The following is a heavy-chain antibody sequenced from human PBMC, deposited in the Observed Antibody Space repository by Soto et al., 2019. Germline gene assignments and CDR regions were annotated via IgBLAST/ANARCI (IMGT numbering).Heavy chain of an antibody. CDR3: AGEGSTRYFDWLLWGFDY. V-gene: IGHV3-21*01. D-gene: IGHD3-9*01. J-gene: IGHJ4*02. Sequence: GGSLRLSCSASGFTFSSYSMNWVRQAPGKGLEWVSSISSSSSYIYYADSVKGRFTISRDNAKNSLYLQMNSLRAEDTAVYYWAGEGSTRYFDWLLWGFDYWRQGSVVTVSS. CDR2: ISSSSSYI. CDR1: GFTFSSYS.